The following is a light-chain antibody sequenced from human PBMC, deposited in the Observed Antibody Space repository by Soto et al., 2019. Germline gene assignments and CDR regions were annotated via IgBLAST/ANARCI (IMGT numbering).Light chain of an antibody. CDR1: QSVLYSSNNQNY. CDR3: QQYYSSPLT. J-gene: IGKJ4*01. CDR2: WAS. Sequence: DFVMTQSPDSLAVSLGERVTISCKYSQSVLYSSNNQNYLAWYQQKAGQPPKLLIYWASSRESGVPDRFSGSGSGTDFTLTISSLQAEDVAVYYCQQYYSSPLTFGGGTKVDIK. V-gene: IGKV4-1*01.